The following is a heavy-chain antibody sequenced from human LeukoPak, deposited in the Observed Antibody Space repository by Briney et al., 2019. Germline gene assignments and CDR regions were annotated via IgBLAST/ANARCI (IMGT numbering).Heavy chain of an antibody. V-gene: IGHV4-59*01. J-gene: IGHJ2*01. CDR2: IFYSGST. Sequence: PSETLSLTCTVYDDSISSYNWSWLRQPPGKGLEWIGYIFYSGSTNYNPSLKSRVTISVDTSKNQFSLKLSSVTAADTAVYYCAGRSASIYWYFDLWGRGTLVTVSS. CDR3: AGRSASIYWYFDL. CDR1: DDSISSYN. D-gene: IGHD3-3*01.